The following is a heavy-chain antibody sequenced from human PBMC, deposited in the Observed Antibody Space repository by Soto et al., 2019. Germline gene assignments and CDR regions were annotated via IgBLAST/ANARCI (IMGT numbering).Heavy chain of an antibody. J-gene: IGHJ4*02. V-gene: IGHV4-59*11. CDR1: GASISSHY. D-gene: IGHD5-18*01. Sequence: SETLSLTCTVSGASISSHYWSWIRQPPGKGLEWIGYIYYSGSTNYNPSLKSRVTISVDTSKNQFSLKLSSVTAADTAVYYCAREWIQLPSYYFDYWGQGTLVTVSS. CDR3: AREWIQLPSYYFDY. CDR2: IYYSGST.